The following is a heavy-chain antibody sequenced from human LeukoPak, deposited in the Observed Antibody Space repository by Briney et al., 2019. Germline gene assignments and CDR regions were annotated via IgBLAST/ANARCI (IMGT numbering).Heavy chain of an antibody. Sequence: GGSLRLSCAASGFTVSSNYMSWVRQAPGKGLEWVSVIYSGGSTYYADSVKGRFTISRDNSKNTLYLQMNSLRAEDTAVYYCARAVVYDSSGTDAFDIWGQGTMVTVSS. CDR1: GFTVSSNY. D-gene: IGHD3-22*01. CDR3: ARAVVYDSSGTDAFDI. V-gene: IGHV3-66*01. CDR2: IYSGGST. J-gene: IGHJ3*02.